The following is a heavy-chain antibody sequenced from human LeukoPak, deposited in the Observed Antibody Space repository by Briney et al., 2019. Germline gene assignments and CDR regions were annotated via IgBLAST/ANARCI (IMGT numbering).Heavy chain of an antibody. CDR1: GFTFSDHY. V-gene: IGHV3-72*01. J-gene: IGHJ4*02. D-gene: IGHD6-13*01. Sequence: GGSLRLSCAASGFTFSDHYMDWVRQAPGKGPEWVGRTRNRARNYTTEYAASVKGRFTISRDDSKNSMYLQMNSLRAEDTAVYYCARSLTSTWYSVDYWGQGTLVTVSS. CDR3: ARSLTSTWYSVDY. CDR2: TRNRARNYTT.